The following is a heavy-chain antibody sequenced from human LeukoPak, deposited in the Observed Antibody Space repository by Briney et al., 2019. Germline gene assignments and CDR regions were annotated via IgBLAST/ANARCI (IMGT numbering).Heavy chain of an antibody. CDR1: GFTFSSYS. V-gene: IGHV3-21*01. CDR3: AGSFGYYYDSSGYYRSFDY. J-gene: IGHJ4*02. D-gene: IGHD3-22*01. Sequence: GGSLRLSCAASGFTFSSYSMNWVRQAPGKGLEWVSSISSSSGYIYYADSVKGRFTISRDNSKNTLYLQMNSLRAEDTPVYCCAGSFGYYYDSSGYYRSFDYWGQGTLVTVSS. CDR2: ISSSSGYI.